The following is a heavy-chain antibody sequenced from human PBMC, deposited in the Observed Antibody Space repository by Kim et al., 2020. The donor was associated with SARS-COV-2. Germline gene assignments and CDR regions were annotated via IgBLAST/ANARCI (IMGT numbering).Heavy chain of an antibody. Sequence: GGSLRLYCAASGFPFSGYWMSWVRQPPGKGLEWVANIKQDGSQQSYVDSVKGRFTISRDNAKNSLYLQMNSLRGEDTAIYYCAPDPLTTVASNRYSDVAVWGQGTTVTVSS. CDR3: APDPLTTVASNRYSDVAV. CDR1: GFPFSGYW. CDR2: IKQDGSQQ. J-gene: IGHJ6*02. V-gene: IGHV3-7*01. D-gene: IGHD4-17*01.